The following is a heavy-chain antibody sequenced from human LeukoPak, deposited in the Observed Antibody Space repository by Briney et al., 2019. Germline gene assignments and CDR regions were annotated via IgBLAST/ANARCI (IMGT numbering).Heavy chain of an antibody. CDR3: AKDRSPVLLWFGNAFDI. D-gene: IGHD3-10*01. CDR1: GFTLSSYA. J-gene: IGHJ3*02. V-gene: IGHV3-23*01. CDR2: ISGSGGST. Sequence: PGGSLRLSCAASGFTLSSYAMSWVRQAPGKGLEWVSAISGSGGSTYYADSVKGRFTISRDNSKNTLYLQMNSLRAEDTAVYYCAKDRSPVLLWFGNAFDIWGQGTMVTVSS.